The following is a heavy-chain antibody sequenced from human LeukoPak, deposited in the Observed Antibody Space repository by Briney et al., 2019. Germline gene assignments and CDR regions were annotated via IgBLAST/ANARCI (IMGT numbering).Heavy chain of an antibody. CDR3: AREGRCGGYGMDV. Sequence: GSVKVSCKASGYTFTGYYMHWVRQAPGQGLEWMGWINPNSGGTNYAQKFQGWVTMTRDTSISTAYMELSRLRSDDTAVYYCAREGRCGGYGMDVWGKGTTVTVSS. CDR2: INPNSGGT. CDR1: GYTFTGYY. V-gene: IGHV1-2*04. D-gene: IGHD3-10*01. J-gene: IGHJ6*04.